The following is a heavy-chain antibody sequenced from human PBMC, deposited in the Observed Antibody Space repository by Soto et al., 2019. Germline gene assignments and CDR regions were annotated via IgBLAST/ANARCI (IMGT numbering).Heavy chain of an antibody. D-gene: IGHD3-16*01. J-gene: IGHJ6*03. CDR2: IYYSGST. Sequence: SETLSLTCTVSGGSISSYYWSWIRQPPGKGLEWIGYIYYSGSTNHNPSLKSRVTISVDTSKNQFSLKLSSVTAADTAVYYCARVKLGYYYYYMDVWGKGTTVTVSS. CDR1: GGSISSYY. CDR3: ARVKLGYYYYYMDV. V-gene: IGHV4-59*01.